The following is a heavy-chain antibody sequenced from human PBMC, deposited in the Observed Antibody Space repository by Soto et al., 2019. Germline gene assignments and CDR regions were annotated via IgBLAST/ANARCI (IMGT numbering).Heavy chain of an antibody. Sequence: GGSLRLSCGFSGFTFSSYGMNWGRQAPGKGLEWVSAITGPGRSAYYADSVKGRFTISRDSSKNTRYLQMSSLRAEDTGVYYCATFYGDYAGGEFFQHWGRGTLVTVSS. V-gene: IGHV3-23*01. CDR3: ATFYGDYAGGEFFQH. D-gene: IGHD4-17*01. CDR2: ITGPGRSA. CDR1: GFTFSSYG. J-gene: IGHJ1*01.